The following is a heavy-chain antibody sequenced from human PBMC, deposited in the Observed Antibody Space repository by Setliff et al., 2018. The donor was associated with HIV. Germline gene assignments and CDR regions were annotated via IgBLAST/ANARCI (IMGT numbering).Heavy chain of an antibody. V-gene: IGHV4-61*09. CDR3: ARHDPPTGWQLRGFDP. J-gene: IGHJ5*02. CDR1: GGSISSGSYY. Sequence: SETLSLTCTVSGGSISSGSYYWSWIRQPAGKGLEWIGHMYTSGSTNYNPSLKSRVTISVDTSKNQFSLKLSSVTAADTAVYYCARHDPPTGWQLRGFDPWGQGTLVTVSS. CDR2: MYTSGST. D-gene: IGHD3-10*01.